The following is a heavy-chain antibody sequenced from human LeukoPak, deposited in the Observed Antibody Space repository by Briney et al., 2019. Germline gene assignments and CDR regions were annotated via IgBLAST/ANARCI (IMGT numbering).Heavy chain of an antibody. D-gene: IGHD2-2*01. V-gene: IGHV3-33*01. CDR2: VWYDGSKK. CDR1: GFAFSNYG. J-gene: IGHJ4*02. CDR3: ARDYCSTTTCLDY. Sequence: GGSLRLSCAASGFAFSNYGMQWVRQAPGKGLEWVAVVWYDGSKKYYADSVKGRFTISRDDSKNTVYLQMNSLRVEDTAIYYCARDYCSTTTCLDYWGQGTLVTVSA.